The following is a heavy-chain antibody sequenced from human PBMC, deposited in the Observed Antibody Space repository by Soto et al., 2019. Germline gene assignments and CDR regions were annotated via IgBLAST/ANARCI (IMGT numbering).Heavy chain of an antibody. V-gene: IGHV3-64D*08. CDR2: ISSNGGST. CDR1: GFTFSSYA. D-gene: IGHD2-15*01. Sequence: GGSLRLSCSASGFTFSSYAMHWVRQAPGKGLEYVSAISSNGGSTYYADSVKGRFTISRDNSKNTLYLQMSSLRAEDTAVYYCVKDDAPECLGGSCYSRPRYFQHWGQGTLVTVSS. J-gene: IGHJ1*01. CDR3: VKDDAPECLGGSCYSRPRYFQH.